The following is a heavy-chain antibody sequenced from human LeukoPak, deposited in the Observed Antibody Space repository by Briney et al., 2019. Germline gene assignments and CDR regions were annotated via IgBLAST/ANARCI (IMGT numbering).Heavy chain of an antibody. V-gene: IGHV4-34*01. D-gene: IGHD6-19*01. Sequence: PSETLSLTCAVYGGSFSGYYWSWIRQPPGKGLEWIGEINHSGSTNYNLSLKSRVTISVDTSKNQFSLKLSSVTAADTAVYYCARYSSGWYSSYFDYWGQGTLVTVSS. CDR2: INHSGST. CDR3: ARYSSGWYSSYFDY. CDR1: GGSFSGYY. J-gene: IGHJ4*02.